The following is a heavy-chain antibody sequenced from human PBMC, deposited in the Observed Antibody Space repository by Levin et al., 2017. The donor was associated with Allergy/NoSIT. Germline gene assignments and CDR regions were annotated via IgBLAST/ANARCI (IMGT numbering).Heavy chain of an antibody. J-gene: IGHJ5*02. V-gene: IGHV4-59*01. CDR1: GGSISSYY. Sequence: KAGGSLRLSCTVSGGSISSYYWSWIRQPPGKGLEWIGYIYYSGSTNYNPSLKSRVTISVDTSKNQFSLKLSSVTAADTAVYYCARVIQGPTVTPWGQGTLVTVSS. D-gene: IGHD4-17*01. CDR3: ARVIQGPTVTP. CDR2: IYYSGST.